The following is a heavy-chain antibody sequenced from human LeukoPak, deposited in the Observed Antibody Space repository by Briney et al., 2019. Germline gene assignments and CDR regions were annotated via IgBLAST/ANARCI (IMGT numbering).Heavy chain of an antibody. J-gene: IGHJ4*02. CDR1: GGSISSGGYY. Sequence: SETLPLTCTVSGGSISSGGYYWSWIRQHPGKGLEWIGYIYYSGSTYYNPSLKSRVTISVDTSKNQFSLKLSSVTAADTAVYYCARAEQSRYFDYWGQGTLVTVSS. D-gene: IGHD1/OR15-1a*01. CDR2: IYYSGST. CDR3: ARAEQSRYFDY. V-gene: IGHV4-31*03.